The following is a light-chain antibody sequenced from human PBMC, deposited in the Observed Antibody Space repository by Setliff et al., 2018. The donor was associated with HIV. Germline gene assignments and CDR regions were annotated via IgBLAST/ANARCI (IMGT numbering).Light chain of an antibody. J-gene: IGLJ3*02. CDR3: ASYTTTNTWV. CDR1: SGDVGTYNY. V-gene: IGLV2-14*01. CDR2: EVS. Sequence: QSALAQPASVSGSPGQSITFSCTGTSGDVGTYNYVTWYQHHPGKAPKLLIYEVSSRPSGVSNRFSGSKFGNTASLTISGLQAGDEADYYCASYTTTNTWVFGGGTKVTVL.